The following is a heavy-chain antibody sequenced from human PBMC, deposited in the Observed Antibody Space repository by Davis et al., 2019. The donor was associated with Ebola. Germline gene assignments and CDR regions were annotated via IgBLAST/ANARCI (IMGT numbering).Heavy chain of an antibody. CDR1: GGSISSSSW. V-gene: IGHV4-4*02. CDR3: ARLSSP. J-gene: IGHJ5*02. CDR2: IYHSGAT. Sequence: MPSETLSLTCEVSGGSISSSSWWSWVRQSPGKGLEWIGEIYHSGATNYNPSLKSRITMSVDKSKNQFSLKLSSVTAADTAVYYCARLSSPWGQGTLVTVSS.